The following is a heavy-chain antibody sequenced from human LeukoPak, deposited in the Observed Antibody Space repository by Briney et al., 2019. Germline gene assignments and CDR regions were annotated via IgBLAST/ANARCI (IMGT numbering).Heavy chain of an antibody. V-gene: IGHV3-74*01. CDR2: ITPDGSGT. J-gene: IGHJ4*02. CDR3: ARDYSLWWLTN. Sequence: PGGPLRLSCAASGFTFSTYWMHWVRQAPGKGLVWVSRITPDGSGTIYADSVKGRFTISRDNAKNTLYLQMNSLRAEDTAVYYCARDYSLWWLTNWGQGTLVTVSS. CDR1: GFTFSTYW. D-gene: IGHD2-21*01.